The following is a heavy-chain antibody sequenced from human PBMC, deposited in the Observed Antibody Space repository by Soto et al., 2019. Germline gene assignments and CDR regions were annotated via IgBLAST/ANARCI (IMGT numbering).Heavy chain of an antibody. V-gene: IGHV4-34*01. J-gene: IGHJ4*02. CDR3: ARVRTALLRGRDGDYFDY. Sequence: SETLSLTCAVYGGSFSGYYWSWIRQPPGKGLEWIGEINHSGSTNYNPSLKSRVTISVDTSKNQFSLKLSSVTAADTAVYYCARVRTALLRGRDGDYFDYWGQGTLVTVSS. CDR2: INHSGST. D-gene: IGHD2-21*02. CDR1: GGSFSGYY.